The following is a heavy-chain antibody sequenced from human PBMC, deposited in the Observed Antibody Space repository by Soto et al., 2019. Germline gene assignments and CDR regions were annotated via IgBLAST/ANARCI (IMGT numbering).Heavy chain of an antibody. CDR1: GFTFSRFA. V-gene: IGHV3-23*01. Sequence: EVQLLESGGGLVQPGESLRLSCEASGFTFSRFAMSWVRQAPGKGLEWVSGITGDGRNTYYANSMEGRFTVSRDNAKDTMYLQMNSLSADDTAVYYCAKGRPALGGTGRGAMDVWGQGTTVTVSS. CDR2: ITGDGRNT. CDR3: AKGRPALGGTGRGAMDV. J-gene: IGHJ6*02. D-gene: IGHD3-16*01.